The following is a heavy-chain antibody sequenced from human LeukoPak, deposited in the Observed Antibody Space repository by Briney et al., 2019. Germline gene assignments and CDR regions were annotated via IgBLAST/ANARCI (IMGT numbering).Heavy chain of an antibody. CDR3: ARQRVASRRPDASDI. J-gene: IGHJ3*02. CDR2: IYYSGST. V-gene: IGHV4-59*01. CDR1: GGSITSYY. Sequence: PSETLSLTCTVSGGSITSYYCNWIRQPPGKGLEWIGHIYYSGSTNYNPSLKSRVTISVDTSKNQFSLKLSSVTAADTAVYYCARQRVASRRPDASDIWGQGTMVTVSS. D-gene: IGHD2-15*01.